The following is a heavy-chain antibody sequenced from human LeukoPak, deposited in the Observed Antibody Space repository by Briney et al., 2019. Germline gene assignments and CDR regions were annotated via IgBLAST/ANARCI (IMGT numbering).Heavy chain of an antibody. D-gene: IGHD6-13*01. Sequence: PSETLSLTCTVSGGSISGNYWGWIRQPPGKGLEWIGCIYYSGSTNYNPSLKSRVTISVDTSKNHFSLRLSSVTAADTAVYYCARHVDSNNWYHWLDPWGQGTLVTVSS. V-gene: IGHV4-59*01. CDR2: IYYSGST. J-gene: IGHJ5*02. CDR1: GGSISGNY. CDR3: ARHVDSNNWYHWLDP.